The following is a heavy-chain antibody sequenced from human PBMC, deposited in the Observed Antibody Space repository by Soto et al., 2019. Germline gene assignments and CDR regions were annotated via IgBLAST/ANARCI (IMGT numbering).Heavy chain of an antibody. CDR2: IKTDGSEK. CDR3: TRVNMLAVQAASPWCDP. Sequence: GGSMRLSCSASGFTFSSHWMSWFRRAAGKGLEWVANIKTDGSEKYYADSVKGRFTVSRDNTQNSVFLQMNSLRAEDTAVYYCTRVNMLAVQAASPWCDPWRQGTRVTVSS. V-gene: IGHV3-7*01. CDR1: GFTFSSHW. D-gene: IGHD3-16*01. J-gene: IGHJ5*02.